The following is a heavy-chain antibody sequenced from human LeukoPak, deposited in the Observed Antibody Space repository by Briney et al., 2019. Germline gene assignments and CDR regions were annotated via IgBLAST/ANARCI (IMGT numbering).Heavy chain of an antibody. D-gene: IGHD3-22*01. Sequence: PSETLSLTCTVSGGSVSSGGYYWSWIRQPPGKGLEWIGYIYYSGSTNYNPSLKSRLTISIDTSKNQFSLKLSSVTAADTAVYYCAREDYGSSGYYSLQYWGQGTLVTVSP. J-gene: IGHJ4*02. V-gene: IGHV4-61*08. CDR2: IYYSGST. CDR1: GGSVSSGGYY. CDR3: AREDYGSSGYYSLQY.